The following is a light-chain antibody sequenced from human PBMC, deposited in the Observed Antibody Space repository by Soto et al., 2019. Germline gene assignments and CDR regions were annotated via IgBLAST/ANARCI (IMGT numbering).Light chain of an antibody. CDR2: SNN. CDR3: ATWDDSLNGWV. J-gene: IGLJ3*02. Sequence: QSVLTQPPSASGTPGQRVTISCSGSSSNIGSNTVNWCQQLPGTAPKLLIYSNNQRPSGVPDRTSGSKSGTSASLAISGLQAEDEADYYCATWDDSLNGWVFGGGTKLTVL. V-gene: IGLV1-44*01. CDR1: SSNIGSNT.